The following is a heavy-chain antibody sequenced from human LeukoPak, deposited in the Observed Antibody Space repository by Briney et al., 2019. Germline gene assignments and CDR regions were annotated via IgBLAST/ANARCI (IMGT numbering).Heavy chain of an antibody. V-gene: IGHV4-59*08. CDR1: GGSISSYY. D-gene: IGHD2-2*01. J-gene: IGHJ6*04. Sequence: SETLSLTCTVPGGSISSYYWSWIRQPPGKGLEWIGYIYYSGSTNYNPYLKSRVTISVETSKNQFSLKLSSVTTADTAVYYCARSTSYYYYGIDVWGKGTTVTVSS. CDR3: ARSTSYYYYGIDV. CDR2: IYYSGST.